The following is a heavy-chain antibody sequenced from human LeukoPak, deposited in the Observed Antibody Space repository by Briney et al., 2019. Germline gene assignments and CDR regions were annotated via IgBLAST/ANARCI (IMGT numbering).Heavy chain of an antibody. CDR1: GGSISSYY. J-gene: IGHJ3*02. CDR3: ARGGSGISNAFDI. V-gene: IGHV4-59*01. D-gene: IGHD3-10*01. CDR2: LYYSGST. Sequence: SETLSLTCSVSGGSISSYYWSWIRQPPGKGLEWVGYLYYSGSTNSNPSLKSRVTMSVATPKNQFSLKLRSVTAADTAVYYCARGGSGISNAFDIWGQGTMVTVSS.